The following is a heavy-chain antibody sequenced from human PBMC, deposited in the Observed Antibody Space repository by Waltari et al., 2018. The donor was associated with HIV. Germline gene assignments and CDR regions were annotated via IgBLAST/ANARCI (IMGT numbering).Heavy chain of an antibody. J-gene: IGHJ4*02. Sequence: QLQVQESGPGLVKPSETLSLTCTVSGGSISSRDYYWGWIRQPPGKGLEWIGIIFYSGNTYSNPSLKRRVTISVDTSKSQFSLNLSSVTAADTAVYYCARQWLALYFDYWGQGTLVTVSS. V-gene: IGHV4-39*07. CDR2: IFYSGNT. D-gene: IGHD6-19*01. CDR1: GGSISSRDYY. CDR3: ARQWLALYFDY.